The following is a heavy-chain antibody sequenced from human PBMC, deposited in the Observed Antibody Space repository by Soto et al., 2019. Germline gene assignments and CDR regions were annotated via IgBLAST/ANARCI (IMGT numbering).Heavy chain of an antibody. J-gene: IGHJ4*02. V-gene: IGHV4-39*01. Sequence: QLQLQESGPGLVKPSETLSLTCTVSGGSISSNGYYWGWIRQPPGKGLEWIGNIYHSGVTYYNPSLKRRVTISVDTSRNQFSLKLNSMTAADTAVYYCARLFDYWGQGKVVTVSS. CDR1: GGSISSNGYY. CDR3: ARLFDY. CDR2: IYHSGVT.